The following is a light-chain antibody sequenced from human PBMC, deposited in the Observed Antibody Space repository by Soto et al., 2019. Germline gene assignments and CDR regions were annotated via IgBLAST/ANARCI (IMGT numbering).Light chain of an antibody. J-gene: IGLJ2*01. CDR3: SSYTSRSTVL. CDR1: SSDAGGYNY. Sequence: QSALTQPASVSGSPGQSITISCTGTSSDAGGYNYVSWYQHHPGKAPKLMIYDVSNRPSGVANRFSGSKSGNTASLTISGLQAEDEADYYCSSYTSRSTVLFGGGTKVTVL. V-gene: IGLV2-14*03. CDR2: DVS.